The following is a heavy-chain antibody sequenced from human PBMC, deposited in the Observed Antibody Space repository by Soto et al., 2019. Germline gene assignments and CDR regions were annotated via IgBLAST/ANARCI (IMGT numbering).Heavy chain of an antibody. CDR2: INPSSGGT. V-gene: IGHV1-2*04. CDR1: GYTFTGYY. Sequence: ASLKVSCKASGYTFTGYYMHWVRQAPGQGLEWMGWINPSSGGTNYAQKFQGWVTMTRDTSISTAYMELSRLRSDDTAVYYCARDDCSSTSGYTSYGMDVWGQGTTVTVSS. J-gene: IGHJ6*02. D-gene: IGHD2-2*02. CDR3: ARDDCSSTSGYTSYGMDV.